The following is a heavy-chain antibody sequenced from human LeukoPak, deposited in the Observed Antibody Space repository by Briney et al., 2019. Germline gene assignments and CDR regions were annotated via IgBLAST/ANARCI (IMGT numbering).Heavy chain of an antibody. V-gene: IGHV3-30*02. CDR1: GFTFNTYG. J-gene: IGHJ5*02. D-gene: IGHD3-9*01. CDR3: ARGAYDILTGYHDPPPEYNWFDP. CDR2: IRYDGSNK. Sequence: PGGSLRLSCAASGFTFNTYGMHWVRQAPGKGLEWVAFIRYDGSNKYYADSVKGRFTISRDNSKNTLYLQMNSLRTEDTAVYYCARGAYDILTGYHDPPPEYNWFDPWGQGTLVTVSS.